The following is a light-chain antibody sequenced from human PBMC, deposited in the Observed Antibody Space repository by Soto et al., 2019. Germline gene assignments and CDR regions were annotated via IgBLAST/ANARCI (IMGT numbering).Light chain of an antibody. CDR1: SSNIGNNY. V-gene: IGLV1-51*01. CDR2: DNN. CDR3: GTWDSSLSAVV. Sequence: QSVLTQPPSVSAAPGQKVTIPCSGSSSNIGNNYVSWYQQFPGTAPKLLICDNNKRPSGTPDRFSGSKSGTSATLGITGLQTGDEADYYCGTWDSSLSAVVFGGGTQLTVL. J-gene: IGLJ2*01.